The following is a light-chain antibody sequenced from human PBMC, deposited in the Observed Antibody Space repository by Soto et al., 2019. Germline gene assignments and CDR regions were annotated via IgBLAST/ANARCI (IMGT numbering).Light chain of an antibody. Sequence: DIVMTQSPDSLAVSLGERATINCKSSQSVLYSSNNKNYLAWYQQKPGQPPKLLIYWASTRESGVPDRFSGSGSGTDFTLTISSLQAEDVAVYYCQQYYSTLWTFGKGPRWKSN. V-gene: IGKV4-1*01. J-gene: IGKJ1*01. CDR3: QQYYSTLWT. CDR1: QSVLYSSNNKNY. CDR2: WAS.